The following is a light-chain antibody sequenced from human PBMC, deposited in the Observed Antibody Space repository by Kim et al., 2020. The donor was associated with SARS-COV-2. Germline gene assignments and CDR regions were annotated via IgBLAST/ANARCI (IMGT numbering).Light chain of an antibody. CDR1: NIGSKR. Sequence: SYELTQPPSVSVAPGKTARIICGGNNIGSKRVHWYQQKPGQAPVLVIYYDSDRPSGIPERFSGSNSGNTATLTISRVEPGDEADYYCQVWESSSDHYVF. V-gene: IGLV3-21*01. CDR3: QVWESSSDHYV. CDR2: YDS. J-gene: IGLJ1*01.